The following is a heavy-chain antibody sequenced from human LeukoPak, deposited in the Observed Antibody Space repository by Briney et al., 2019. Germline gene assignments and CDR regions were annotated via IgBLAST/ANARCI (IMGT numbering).Heavy chain of an antibody. CDR3: ARGSRRCSSTSCYRNNWFDP. Sequence: PSGTLSLTCAVYGGSFSGYYWSWIRQPPGKGLEWIGEINHSGSTNYNPSLKSRVTISVDTSKNQFSLKLSSVTAADTAVYYCARGSRRCSSTSCYRNNWFDPWGQGTLVTVSS. V-gene: IGHV4-34*01. CDR2: INHSGST. J-gene: IGHJ5*02. CDR1: GGSFSGYY. D-gene: IGHD2-2*01.